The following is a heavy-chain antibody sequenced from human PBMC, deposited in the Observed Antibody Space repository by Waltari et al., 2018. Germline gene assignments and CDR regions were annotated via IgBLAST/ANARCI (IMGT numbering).Heavy chain of an antibody. CDR1: GFPFGNHW. CDR3: TRGGDDSSWYWRN. Sequence: EVQLVESGGGLVQPGGSLRLSCAASGFPFGNHWMTWVRQAPGKGLEWVANINQDGSEKYSVESVKGRFTISRDNAKNSLYLQLNSLRADDTAVYYCTRGGDDSSWYWRNWGQGTLVTVSS. CDR2: INQDGSEK. J-gene: IGHJ4*02. D-gene: IGHD6-13*01. V-gene: IGHV3-7*01.